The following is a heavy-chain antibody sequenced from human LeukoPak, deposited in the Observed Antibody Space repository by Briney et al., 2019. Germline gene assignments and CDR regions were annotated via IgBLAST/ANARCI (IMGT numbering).Heavy chain of an antibody. Sequence: GSLRLSCAVSGITLSNYGMSWVRHAPGKGLEWVAGISGSGGGTNYADSVKGRFTISRDNPKNTLYLQMNGLRAEDTAVYFCAKRGVVIRVILVGFHKEAYYFDSWGQGALVTVSS. J-gene: IGHJ4*02. CDR1: GITLSNYG. CDR3: AKRGVVIRVILVGFHKEAYYFDS. D-gene: IGHD3-22*01. CDR2: ISGSGGGT. V-gene: IGHV3-23*01.